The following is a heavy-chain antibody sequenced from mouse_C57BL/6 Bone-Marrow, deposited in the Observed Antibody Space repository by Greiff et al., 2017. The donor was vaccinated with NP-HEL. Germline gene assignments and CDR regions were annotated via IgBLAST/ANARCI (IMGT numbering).Heavy chain of an antibody. CDR2: IYPGSGNT. CDR3: ARDYYGSLFAY. Sequence: VKLQESGAELVRPGASVKLSCKASGYTFTDYYINWVKQRPGQGLEWIARIYPGSGNTYYNEKFKGKATLTAEKSSSTAYMQLSSLTSEDSAVYFCARDYYGSLFAYWGQGTLVTVSA. CDR1: GYTFTDYY. J-gene: IGHJ3*01. V-gene: IGHV1-76*01. D-gene: IGHD1-1*01.